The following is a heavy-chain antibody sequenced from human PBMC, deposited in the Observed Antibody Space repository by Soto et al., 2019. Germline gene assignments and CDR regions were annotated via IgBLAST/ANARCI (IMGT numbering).Heavy chain of an antibody. V-gene: IGHV1-69*06. CDR2: VIPIFGTA. J-gene: IGHJ6*02. D-gene: IGHD2-2*01. CDR3: ARLSGPAALMGYYYYGMDV. CDR1: GGTFSSYA. Sequence: GASVKVSCKASGGTFSSYAISWVRQAPGQGLEWMGGVIPIFGTANYAQKFQGRVTITADKSTSTAYMELSSLRSEDTAVYYCARLSGPAALMGYYYYGMDVRGQGTTVTVSS.